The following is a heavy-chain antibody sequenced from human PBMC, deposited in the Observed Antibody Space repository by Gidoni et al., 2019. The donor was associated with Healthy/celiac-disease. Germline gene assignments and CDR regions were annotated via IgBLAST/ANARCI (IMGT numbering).Heavy chain of an antibody. V-gene: IGHV1-58*01. Sequence: MQLVQSGPEVKKPGTSVKVSCKASGFPFTSSAVQWVRQARGQRLEWRGGIVVGSGNTNYAQKFQERVTITRDMSTSTAYMELSSLRSEDTAVYYCAAESGSYTEYFQHWGQGTLVTVSS. D-gene: IGHD1-26*01. CDR2: IVVGSGNT. CDR1: GFPFTSSA. J-gene: IGHJ1*01. CDR3: AAESGSYTEYFQH.